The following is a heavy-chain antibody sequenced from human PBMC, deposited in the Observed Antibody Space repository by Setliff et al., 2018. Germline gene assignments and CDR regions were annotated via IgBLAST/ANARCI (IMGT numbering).Heavy chain of an antibody. J-gene: IGHJ4*02. V-gene: IGHV3-48*03. CDR3: ARYSSGWFFDY. CDR1: GFTFSTYE. CDR2: ISSSGSTI. Sequence: GESLKISCAASGFTFSTYEMNWVRQAPGKGLEWVSYISSSGSTIYCVDSVKGRFTISRDNAKNSLYLQMNSLRAEDTAVYYCARYSSGWFFDYWGQGTPVTVSS. D-gene: IGHD6-19*01.